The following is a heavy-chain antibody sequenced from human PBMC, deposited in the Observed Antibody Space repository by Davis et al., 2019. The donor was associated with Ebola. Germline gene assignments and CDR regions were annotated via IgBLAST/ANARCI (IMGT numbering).Heavy chain of an antibody. CDR2: IYSGGSA. D-gene: IGHD5-18*01. Sequence: MPSETLSLTCAVSGDSIKNTHWWGWVRQSPGKELEWIGYIYSGGSAYYNPSLKSRVTISIDTSKSQFSLNLRSVTAVDTAVYYCVRGNNYERSFDYWGQGTLVTVSS. CDR3: VRGNNYERSFDY. J-gene: IGHJ4*01. CDR1: GDSIKNTHW. V-gene: IGHV4-28*01.